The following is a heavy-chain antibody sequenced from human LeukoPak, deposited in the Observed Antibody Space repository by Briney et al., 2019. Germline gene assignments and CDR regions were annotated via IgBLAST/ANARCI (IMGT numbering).Heavy chain of an antibody. CDR3: ARGTAAGTVLDY. CDR1: GFTFSSYS. CDR2: ISSSSSYI. D-gene: IGHD6-13*01. Sequence: GGSLRLSCAASGFTFSSYSMNWVRQAPGKGLEWVSSISSSSSYIYYADSVKGRFTISRDNAKNSLYPQMNSLRAEDTAVYYCARGTAAGTVLDYWGQGTLVTVSS. V-gene: IGHV3-21*01. J-gene: IGHJ4*02.